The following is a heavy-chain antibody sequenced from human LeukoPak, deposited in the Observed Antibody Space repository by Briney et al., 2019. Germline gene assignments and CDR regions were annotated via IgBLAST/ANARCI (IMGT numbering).Heavy chain of an antibody. V-gene: IGHV4-39*01. J-gene: IGHJ4*01. CDR2: MYYSGSA. CDR3: ASATTYSIDD. Sequence: SETLSLTCNVSGGSVGSSFYSWGWIRQPPGKGLEWIGSMYYSGSAHYNLSLKSRVTMSVDTSKNQFSLKLSSVTAADTAIYFCASATTYSIDDWGQGTLVTVSS. D-gene: IGHD5-12*01. CDR1: GGSVGSSFYS.